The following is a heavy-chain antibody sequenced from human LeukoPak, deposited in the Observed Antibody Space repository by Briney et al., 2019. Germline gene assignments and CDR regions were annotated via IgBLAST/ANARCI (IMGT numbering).Heavy chain of an antibody. CDR3: ARLFYYASETYYKPNYYYYMDV. Sequence: GKSLKISCKGSGYTFTNHWIAWVRQMPGIGREWMGIIFPGDSEIRYSPSFQGQVTISVDKSINTAYLQWSSLKASDSGMYYCARLFYYASETYYKPNYYYYMDVWGKGTAVTISS. V-gene: IGHV5-51*01. CDR1: GYTFTNHW. D-gene: IGHD3-10*01. CDR2: IFPGDSEI. J-gene: IGHJ6*03.